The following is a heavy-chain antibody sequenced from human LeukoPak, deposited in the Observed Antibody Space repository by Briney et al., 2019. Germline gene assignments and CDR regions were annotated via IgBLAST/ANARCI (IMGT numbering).Heavy chain of an antibody. CDR2: ISAYNGNT. V-gene: IGHV1-18*01. CDR3: ARTSYYDTSGYFPY. D-gene: IGHD3-22*01. J-gene: IGHJ4*02. Sequence: ASVTVSCKASGYTFTSYGISWVRQAPGQGLEWMGWISAYNGNTNYAQKLQGRVTMTTGTSTTTAYMELRSLRSDDTAVYYCARTSYYDTSGYFPYWGQGTLVTVSS. CDR1: GYTFTSYG.